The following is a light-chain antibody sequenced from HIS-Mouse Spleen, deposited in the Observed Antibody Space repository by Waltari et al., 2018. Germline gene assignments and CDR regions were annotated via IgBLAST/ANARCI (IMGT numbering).Light chain of an antibody. CDR3: CSYAGSSTWV. J-gene: IGLJ3*02. V-gene: IGLV2-23*01. CDR1: SSDGGIYNL. Sequence: QSALPQPASVSGSPGQSITISCTGTSSDGGIYNLVSWYQQHPGKAPNLMIYEGSKRPSGVSNRFSGSKSGNTASLTISGLQAEDEADYYCCSYAGSSTWVFGGGTKLTVL. CDR2: EGS.